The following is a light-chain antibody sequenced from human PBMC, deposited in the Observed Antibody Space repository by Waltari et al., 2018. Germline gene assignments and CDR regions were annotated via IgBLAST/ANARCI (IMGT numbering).Light chain of an antibody. CDR1: QSVGRS. V-gene: IGKV3-20*01. CDR2: DAS. Sequence: EIVLTQSPGTLSLSPGERATLSCRASQSVGRSLAWYQQKPGQAPRLLIYDASRRATGVPDSFSGSWSGTDFSLTISRLEPEDFAVYYCQMYVRLPATFGQGTKVEIK. CDR3: QMYVRLPAT. J-gene: IGKJ1*01.